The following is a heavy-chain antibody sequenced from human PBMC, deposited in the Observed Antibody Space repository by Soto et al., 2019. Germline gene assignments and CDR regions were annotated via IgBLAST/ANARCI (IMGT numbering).Heavy chain of an antibody. D-gene: IGHD2-2*01. CDR3: AALRGTSPAYYYYMDV. J-gene: IGHJ6*03. Sequence: PSETLSLTCAVSSGSISSSNWWSWVRQPPGKGLEWIGEIYHSGSTNYNPSLKSRVTISVDKSKNQFSLKLSSVTAADTAVYYCAALRGTSPAYYYYMDVWGKGTTVTVSS. CDR1: SGSISSSNW. CDR2: IYHSGST. V-gene: IGHV4-4*02.